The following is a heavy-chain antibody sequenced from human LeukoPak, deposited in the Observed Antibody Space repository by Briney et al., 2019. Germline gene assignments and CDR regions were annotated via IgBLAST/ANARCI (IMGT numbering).Heavy chain of an antibody. CDR2: SSTNGGST. D-gene: IGHD2-15*01. CDR1: GFTFSSYA. CDR3: VKGYCGGGSCFSRTMYYFDY. Sequence: GRSLRLSCSASGFTFSSYAMHWVRQAPGKGLEYVSASSTNGGSTYYADSVKGGFTISRDNSKNTLYLQMSSLRAEDTAVYYCVKGYCGGGSCFSRTMYYFDYWGQGTLVTVSS. V-gene: IGHV3-64D*09. J-gene: IGHJ4*02.